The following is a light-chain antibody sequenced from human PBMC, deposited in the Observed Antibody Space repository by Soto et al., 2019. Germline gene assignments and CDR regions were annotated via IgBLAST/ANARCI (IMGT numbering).Light chain of an antibody. V-gene: IGLV1-40*01. CDR1: SSNIGAGYG. CDR3: QSYDSSLSGGV. CDR2: GNS. J-gene: IGLJ3*02. Sequence: QSVLTQPPSVSGAPGQRVTISCTGSSSNIGAGYGVHWYQQLPGTAPKLLIYGNSNRPSGVPDRFSGSKSGTSASLAIIGLQAEDEADYYCQSYDSSLSGGVFGGGTKLTVL.